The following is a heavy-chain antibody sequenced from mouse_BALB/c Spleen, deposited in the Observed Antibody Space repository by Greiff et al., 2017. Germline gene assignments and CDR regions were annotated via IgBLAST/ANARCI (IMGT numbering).Heavy chain of an antibody. Sequence: EVQRVESGGGLVQPGGSLKLSCAASGFTFSSYTMSWVRQTPEKRLEWVAYISNGGGSTYYPDTVKGRFTISRDNAKNTLYLQMSSLKSEDTAMYYCARQYDYAWFAYWGQGTLVTVSA. J-gene: IGHJ3*01. CDR1: GFTFSSYT. CDR3: ARQYDYAWFAY. CDR2: ISNGGGST. D-gene: IGHD2-4*01. V-gene: IGHV5-12-2*01.